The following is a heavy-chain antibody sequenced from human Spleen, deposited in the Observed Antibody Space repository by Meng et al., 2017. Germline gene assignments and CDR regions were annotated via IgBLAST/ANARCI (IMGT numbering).Heavy chain of an antibody. D-gene: IGHD3-3*01. CDR1: GYTFTGYY. Sequence: SVKVSCKASGYTFTGYYMHWVRQAPGQGLEWMGGINAVFGTTNYAQKFQGRVTITTDESTSTVYMELSSLRSEDTAVYYCARANTGFWSGSANWYFDLWGRGTLVTVSS. CDR3: ARANTGFWSGSANWYFDL. V-gene: IGHV1-69*05. J-gene: IGHJ2*01. CDR2: INAVFGTT.